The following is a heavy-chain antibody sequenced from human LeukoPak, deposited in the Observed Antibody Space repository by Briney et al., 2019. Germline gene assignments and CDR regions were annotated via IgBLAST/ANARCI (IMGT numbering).Heavy chain of an antibody. J-gene: IGHJ5*02. CDR3: ARGSAFVTTYRGGNWFDP. CDR1: GDSVSSNSAA. D-gene: IGHD5-18*01. V-gene: IGHV6-1*01. Sequence: SQTLSLTCAISGDSVSSNSAAWNWIRQSPSRGLEWPGRTYYRSQWYHDYVESVKSRISINPDTSKNQFSLQLNSASPEDTAVYYCARGSAFVTTYRGGNWFDPWGQGTLVTVSS. CDR2: TYYRSQWYH.